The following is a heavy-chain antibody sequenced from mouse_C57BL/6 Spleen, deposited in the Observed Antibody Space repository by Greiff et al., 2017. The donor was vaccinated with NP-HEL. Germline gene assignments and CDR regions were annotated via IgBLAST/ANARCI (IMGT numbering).Heavy chain of an antibody. Sequence: EVQLQQSGAELVKPGASVKLSCTASGFNIKDYYMHWVKQRTEQGLEWIGRIDPEDGETKYAQKFQGKATITADTSSNTAYLQLSSLTSEDTAVYYCARSRGWDGDYWGQGTTLTVSS. CDR3: ARSRGWDGDY. CDR2: IDPEDGET. V-gene: IGHV14-2*01. J-gene: IGHJ2*01. D-gene: IGHD4-1*01. CDR1: GFNIKDYY.